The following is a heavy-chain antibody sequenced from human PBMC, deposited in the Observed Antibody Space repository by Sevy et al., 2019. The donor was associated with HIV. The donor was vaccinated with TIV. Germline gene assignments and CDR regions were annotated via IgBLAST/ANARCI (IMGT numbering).Heavy chain of an antibody. D-gene: IGHD5-12*01. V-gene: IGHV3-53*01. CDR2: MYSAGTT. Sequence: GGSLRLSCVASGLTVGSLSINWVRQAPGKGLEWVSLMYSAGTTFYSDSVKGRLTMSRDNSNNTLDLQMNSLRAEDTAIYYCARIKGASSSFAMDVWGQGTTVTVSS. CDR3: ARIKGASSSFAMDV. J-gene: IGHJ6*02. CDR1: GLTVGSLS.